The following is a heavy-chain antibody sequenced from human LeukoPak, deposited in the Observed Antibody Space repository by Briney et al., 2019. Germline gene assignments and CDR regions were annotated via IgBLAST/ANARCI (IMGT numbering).Heavy chain of an antibody. Sequence: GASVKVSCKASGGTFSSYAISWVRQAPGQGLEWMGRIIPILGIANYAQKFQGRVTITADKSTSTAYMELSSLRSEDTAVYYCATRFLEARGPFDYWGQGTLVTVSS. D-gene: IGHD3-3*01. CDR3: ATRFLEARGPFDY. V-gene: IGHV1-69*04. J-gene: IGHJ4*02. CDR2: IIPILGIA. CDR1: GGTFSSYA.